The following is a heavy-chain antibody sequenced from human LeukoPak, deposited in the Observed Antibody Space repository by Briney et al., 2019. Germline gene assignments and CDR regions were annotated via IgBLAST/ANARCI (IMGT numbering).Heavy chain of an antibody. CDR3: ARAEGSGSYSPYFDY. V-gene: IGHV3-33*01. CDR2: IWYDGSNE. Sequence: PGRSLRLSCAASGFTFSSYGMHWVRQAPGKGLEWVAVIWYDGSNEYYADSVKGRFTISRDNSKNTLYLQMNSLRAEDTAVYYCARAEGSGSYSPYFDYWGQGTLVTVSS. CDR1: GFTFSSYG. J-gene: IGHJ4*02. D-gene: IGHD3-10*01.